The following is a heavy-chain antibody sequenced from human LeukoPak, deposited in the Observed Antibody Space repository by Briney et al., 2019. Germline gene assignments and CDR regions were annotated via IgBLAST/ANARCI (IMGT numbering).Heavy chain of an antibody. CDR3: ARHENIVVVVAATGFDN. J-gene: IGHJ4*02. CDR1: GGSISSSSHF. V-gene: IGHV4-39*01. CDR2: IYYSGNT. Sequence: SETLSLTCTVSGGSISSSSHFWSWIRQPPGKGLEWIGSIYYSGNTYYNSSLKSRVTISVDASKNQFSLKLSSVTAADTAVYYCARHENIVVVVAATGFDNWGQGTLVTVSS. D-gene: IGHD2-15*01.